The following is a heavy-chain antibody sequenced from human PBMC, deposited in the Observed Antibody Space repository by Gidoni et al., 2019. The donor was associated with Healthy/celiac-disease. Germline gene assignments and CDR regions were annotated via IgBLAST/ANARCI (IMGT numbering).Heavy chain of an antibody. CDR3: AREGIVVTGAFDI. J-gene: IGHJ3*02. CDR2: INPNSGGT. V-gene: IGHV1-2*02. CDR1: GYTFTGYY. D-gene: IGHD3-22*01. Sequence: VQLVQSGAEVKKPGASVKVSCKASGYTFTGYYMHWVRQAPGQGLEWMGWINPNSGGTNYAKKFQGRVTMTRDTSISTAYMELSRLRSDDTAVYYCAREGIVVTGAFDIWGQGTMVTVSS.